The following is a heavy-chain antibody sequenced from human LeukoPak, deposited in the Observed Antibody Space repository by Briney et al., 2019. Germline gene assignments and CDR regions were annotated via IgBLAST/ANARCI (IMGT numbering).Heavy chain of an antibody. CDR2: IKQDGSEK. Sequence: GGSLRLSCAASGFTLSDYYMSWIRQAPGKGLEWVANIKQDGSEKYYVDSVKGRFTISRDNAKNSLYLQMNSLRAEDTAVYYCARVSVYGYSGYDSDYWGQGTLVTVSS. J-gene: IGHJ4*02. V-gene: IGHV3-7*01. CDR1: GFTLSDYY. D-gene: IGHD5-12*01. CDR3: ARVSVYGYSGYDSDY.